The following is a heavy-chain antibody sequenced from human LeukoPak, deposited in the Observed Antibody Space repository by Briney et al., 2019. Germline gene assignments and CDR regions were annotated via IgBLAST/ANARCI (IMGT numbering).Heavy chain of an antibody. CDR1: GFTFSDYY. Sequence: PGGSLRLSCAASGFTFSDYYMSWIRQAPGKGLEWVSVIYTGGSTHYADSVEGRITISRDNSKNTLFLQMNSLRAEDTAVYYCARGGSYPNDPFDIWGQGTMVTVTS. D-gene: IGHD1-26*01. V-gene: IGHV3-53*01. CDR3: ARGGSYPNDPFDI. J-gene: IGHJ3*02. CDR2: IYTGGST.